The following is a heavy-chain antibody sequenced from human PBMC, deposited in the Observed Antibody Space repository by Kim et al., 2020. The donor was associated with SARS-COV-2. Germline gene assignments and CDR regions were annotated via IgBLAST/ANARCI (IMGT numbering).Heavy chain of an antibody. CDR2: INTNTGNP. CDR3: ARDSSFYGEYYYYYYGMDV. Sequence: ASVKVSCKASGYTFTSYAMNWVRQAPGQGLEWMGWINTNTGNPTYAQGFTGRFVFSLDTSVSTAYLQISSLKAEDTAVYYCARDSSFYGEYYYYYYGMDVWGQGTTVTVSS. J-gene: IGHJ6*02. D-gene: IGHD4-17*01. V-gene: IGHV7-4-1*02. CDR1: GYTFTSYA.